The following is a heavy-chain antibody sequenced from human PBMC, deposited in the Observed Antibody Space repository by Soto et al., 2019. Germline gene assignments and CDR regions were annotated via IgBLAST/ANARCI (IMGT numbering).Heavy chain of an antibody. J-gene: IGHJ6*02. D-gene: IGHD2-2*01. CDR1: GYTFTDYY. CDR2: INPNSGGT. CDR3: AKDHNIVVVPGATGGMDV. Sequence: ASVKVSCKASGYTFTDYYMHWVRQAPGQGLEWMGWINPNSGGTNYAQKFQGRVTMTRVTSISTAYMELSSLRSDDTALYYCAKDHNIVVVPGATGGMDVWGQGTTVTLSS. V-gene: IGHV1-2*02.